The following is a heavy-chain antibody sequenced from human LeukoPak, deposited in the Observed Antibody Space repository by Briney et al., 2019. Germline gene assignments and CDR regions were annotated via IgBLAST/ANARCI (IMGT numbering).Heavy chain of an antibody. CDR2: ISYIRTT. Sequence: SETLSLTCAVSDDSFSSHYWTWIRQPPGKGLEWIGYISYIRTTNINPSLKSRVTLSIDTSKNQSSLKLSSVTAADTAVYYCARDLVTVTKGFDIWGQGTMVSVSS. CDR1: DDSFSSHY. D-gene: IGHD4-17*01. V-gene: IGHV4-59*11. J-gene: IGHJ3*02. CDR3: ARDLVTVTKGFDI.